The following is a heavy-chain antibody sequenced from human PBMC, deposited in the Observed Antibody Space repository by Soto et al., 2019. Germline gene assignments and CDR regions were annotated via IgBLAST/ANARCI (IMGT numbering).Heavy chain of an antibody. V-gene: IGHV3-48*02. CDR2: ISSGGTTI. CDR1: GSTFSAYN. Sequence: HPGGSLRLSCAASGSTFSAYNMNWVRQAPGKGLEWVAYISSGGTTIYYADSVKGRFTFSRDNAQNSLYLQMNSLRDEDTAVYYCARERGTVTNYVGLDYGMDVWGQGTTVTVSS. CDR3: ARERGTVTNYVGLDYGMDV. D-gene: IGHD4-17*01. J-gene: IGHJ6*02.